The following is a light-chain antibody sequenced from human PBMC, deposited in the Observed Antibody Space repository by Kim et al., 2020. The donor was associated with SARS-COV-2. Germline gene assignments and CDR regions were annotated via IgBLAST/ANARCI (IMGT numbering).Light chain of an antibody. J-gene: IGLJ2*01. CDR1: SLRNFY. V-gene: IGLV3-19*01. Sequence: ALRQTLRITCQGDSLRNFYVSWFQQKPGQAPLLVIYGKDKRPSGIPDRFSGSTSGNIASLTITGAQAEDEADYYCTSRDSTTNHVLFGGGTQLTVL. CDR3: TSRDSTTNHVL. CDR2: GKD.